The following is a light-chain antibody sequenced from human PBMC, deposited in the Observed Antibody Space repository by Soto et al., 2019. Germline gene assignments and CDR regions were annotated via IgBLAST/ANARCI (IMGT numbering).Light chain of an antibody. Sequence: QSALTQPASVSGSPGQSITISGPGTARDFGSYNLVSWYQQHPGKAPRVMIYEGNKRPSGVSNRFSGSKSDNTASLTISGLQAEDEADYYCCSYAGSSTWVFGGGTQLTVL. CDR2: EGN. CDR1: ARDFGSYNL. CDR3: CSYAGSSTWV. J-gene: IGLJ7*01. V-gene: IGLV2-23*01.